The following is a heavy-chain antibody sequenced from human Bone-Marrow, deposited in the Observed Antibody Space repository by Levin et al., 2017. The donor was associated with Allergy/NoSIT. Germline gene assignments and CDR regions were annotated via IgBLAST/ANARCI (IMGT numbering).Heavy chain of an antibody. D-gene: IGHD2-15*01. CDR2: ISGSGGST. Sequence: GGSLRLSCAASGFTFSSYAMSWVRQAPGKGLEWVSAISGSGGSTYHADSVKGRFTISRDNSKNTLYLQMNSLRAEDTAVYYCAKGVGLSDYFDYWGQGTLVTVSS. CDR3: AKGVGLSDYFDY. V-gene: IGHV3-23*01. J-gene: IGHJ4*02. CDR1: GFTFSSYA.